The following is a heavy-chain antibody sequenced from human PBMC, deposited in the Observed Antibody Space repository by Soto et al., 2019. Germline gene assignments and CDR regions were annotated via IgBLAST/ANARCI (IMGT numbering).Heavy chain of an antibody. Sequence: ASVKVSCKASGYTFTSYDISWVRQAPGQGLEWMGWSSAYNGNTNYAQGPQGRVTMTTDTSTSTPYIELRSLRSDDTALDYCAGGRYYYDGSGYYRDAFYIWGQGTMVTVS. D-gene: IGHD3-22*01. CDR2: SSAYNGNT. CDR1: GYTFTSYD. CDR3: AGGRYYYDGSGYYRDAFYI. J-gene: IGHJ3*02. V-gene: IGHV1-18*04.